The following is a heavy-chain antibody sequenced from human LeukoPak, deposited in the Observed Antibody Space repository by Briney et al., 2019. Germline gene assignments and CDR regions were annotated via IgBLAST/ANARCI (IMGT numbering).Heavy chain of an antibody. D-gene: IGHD5-12*01. J-gene: IGHJ4*02. Sequence: SETLSLTCTVSGDSISSSGSYWGWIRQPPGKGLEWIGSIYYSGSTYYNPSLKSRVTISVDTSKNQFSLKLSSVTAADTAVYYCARLRIWWGGFDYWGQGTLVTVS. CDR2: IYYSGST. CDR3: ARLRIWWGGFDY. V-gene: IGHV4-39*01. CDR1: GDSISSSGSY.